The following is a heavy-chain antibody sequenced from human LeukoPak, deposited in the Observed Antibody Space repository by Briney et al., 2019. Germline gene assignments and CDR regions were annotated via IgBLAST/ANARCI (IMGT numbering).Heavy chain of an antibody. CDR2: IYYSGST. CDR3: ARYFRGGVVTHYYYYYGMDV. J-gene: IGHJ6*02. CDR1: GGSISSGDYY. V-gene: IGHV4-30-4*01. Sequence: SQTLSLTCTVSGGSISSGDYYWGWIRQPPGRGLEWIVYIYYSGSTYYNPSLKSRVTISVDTSKNQFSLKLGSVTAADTAVYYCARYFRGGVVTHYYYYYGMDVWGQGTTVTVSS. D-gene: IGHD3-3*01.